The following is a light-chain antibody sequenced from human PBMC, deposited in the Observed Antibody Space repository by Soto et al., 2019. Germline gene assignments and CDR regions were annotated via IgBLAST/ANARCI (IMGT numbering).Light chain of an antibody. CDR2: GAS. V-gene: IGKV3-20*01. CDR1: QRISSNF. J-gene: IGKJ3*01. Sequence: ETVLTQSPGTLSLSPGERATLSCRASQRISSNFLAWYQQKPGQAPRLLIYGASSRATGIPGRFSGSGSGTDFTLTISRLEPEDFALYYCQHYDAPFTFGPGTKVDIK. CDR3: QHYDAPFT.